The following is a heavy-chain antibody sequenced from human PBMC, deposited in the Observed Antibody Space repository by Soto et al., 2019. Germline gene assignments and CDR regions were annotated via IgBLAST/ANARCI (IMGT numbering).Heavy chain of an antibody. CDR3: ARGRGYSYGYFDY. CDR2: INHSGST. D-gene: IGHD5-18*01. CDR1: GGSFSGYY. J-gene: IGHJ4*02. V-gene: IGHV4-34*01. Sequence: PSETLSLTCAVYGGSFSGYYWSWIRQPPGKGLEWIGEINHSGSTNYNPSLKSRVTISVDTSKNQFSLELSSVTAADTAVYYCARGRGYSYGYFDYWGQGTLVTVSS.